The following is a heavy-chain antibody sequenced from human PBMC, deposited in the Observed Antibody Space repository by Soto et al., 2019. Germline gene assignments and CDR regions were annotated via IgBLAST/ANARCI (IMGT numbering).Heavy chain of an antibody. Sequence: EEAVGWIRQPPGEALDWLAHIYWDDDKRYNPSLKNRLTITKDASKNQVVLTMTNVAPVDTATYFCAHRKFGHLCFDYWGKGTLVTVS. D-gene: IGHD3-10*01. J-gene: IGHJ4*02. V-gene: IGHV2-5*02. CDR1: EEA. CDR2: IYWDDDK. CDR3: AHRKFGHLCFDY.